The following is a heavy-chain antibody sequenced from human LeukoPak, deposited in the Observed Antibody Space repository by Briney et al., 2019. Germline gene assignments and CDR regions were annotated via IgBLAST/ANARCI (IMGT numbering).Heavy chain of an antibody. CDR1: GFTFSTYA. J-gene: IGHJ4*02. V-gene: IGHV3-30-3*01. Sequence: GGSLRLSCVASGFTFSTYAMHWVRQAPGKGLEWVAVISYDRNNKYYADSVKGRFTISRDNSKNTLNLQIHSPNPEDTAVYYCARGRYGGPEAAFDFWGQGTLVSVSS. D-gene: IGHD4-23*01. CDR3: ARGRYGGPEAAFDF. CDR2: ISYDRNNK.